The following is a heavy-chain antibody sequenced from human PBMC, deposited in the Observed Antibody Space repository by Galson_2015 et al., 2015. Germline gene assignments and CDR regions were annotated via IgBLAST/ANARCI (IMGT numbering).Heavy chain of an antibody. CDR3: AKGGPYCSGGNCHGVFDS. CDR1: GVTFSDAW. CDR2: IGDSGANT. D-gene: IGHD2-15*01. V-gene: IGHV3-23*01. Sequence: SLRLSCAVSGVTFSDAWMGWVRQAPGTGLEGVSSIGDSGANTKYADSVKGRFTISRDNSKNTLYLQMNSLRGDDTAVYYCAKGGPYCSGGNCHGVFDSWGQGTLVTVSS. J-gene: IGHJ4*02.